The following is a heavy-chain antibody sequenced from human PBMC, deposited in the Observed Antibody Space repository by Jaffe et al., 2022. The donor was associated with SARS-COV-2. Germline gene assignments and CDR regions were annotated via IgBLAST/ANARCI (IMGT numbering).Heavy chain of an antibody. CDR1: GYSFTSYW. D-gene: IGHD6-13*01. Sequence: EVQLVQSGAEVKKPGESLKISCKGSGYSFTSYWIGWVRQMPGKGLEWMGIIYPGDSDTRYSPSFQGQVTISADKSISTAYLQWSSLKASDTAMYYCARHDGLDSSSWYYYYGMDVWGQGTTVTVSS. CDR3: ARHDGLDSSSWYYYYGMDV. J-gene: IGHJ6*02. V-gene: IGHV5-51*01. CDR2: IYPGDSDT.